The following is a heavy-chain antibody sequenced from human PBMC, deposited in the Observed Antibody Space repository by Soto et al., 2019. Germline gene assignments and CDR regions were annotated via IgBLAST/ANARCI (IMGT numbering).Heavy chain of an antibody. Sequence: SVKVSCKASGGTFSSYASSWVRQAPGQGLEWMGGIIPIFGTANYAQKFQGRVTITADESTSTAYMELSSLRSEDTAVYYCARHYDSSGYYFDYWGQGTLVTVSS. CDR2: IIPIFGTA. V-gene: IGHV1-69*13. J-gene: IGHJ4*02. CDR3: ARHYDSSGYYFDY. D-gene: IGHD3-22*01. CDR1: GGTFSSYA.